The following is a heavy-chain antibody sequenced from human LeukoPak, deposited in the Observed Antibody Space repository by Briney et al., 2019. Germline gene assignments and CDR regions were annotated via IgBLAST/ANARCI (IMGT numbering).Heavy chain of an antibody. Sequence: GGSLRLSCAASEFSVGSNYMTWVRQAPGKGLEWVSLIYSGGSTYYADSVKGRFTISRDNSKNTLYLQMNSLRAEDTAVYYCARNYDFWSGPYYMDVWGKGTTVTVSS. CDR2: IYSGGST. CDR3: ARNYDFWSGPYYMDV. V-gene: IGHV3-66*01. J-gene: IGHJ6*03. CDR1: EFSVGSNY. D-gene: IGHD3-3*01.